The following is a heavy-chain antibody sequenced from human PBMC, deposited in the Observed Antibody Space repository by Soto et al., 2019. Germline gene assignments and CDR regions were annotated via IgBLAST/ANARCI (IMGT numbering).Heavy chain of an antibody. V-gene: IGHV4-59*01. J-gene: IGHJ4*02. CDR2: IYCSGST. CDR3: ARATGPTYYDDSSGYYFGY. D-gene: IGHD3-22*01. Sequence: PSETLSLTCTVSGGSIISYYWSWILQPPWKGLEWIGYIYCSGSTNYNPSLKSRVTISVDTSKNQFSLKLSSVTAADTAVYYCARATGPTYYDDSSGYYFGYWGQGTLVTVSS. CDR1: GGSIISYY.